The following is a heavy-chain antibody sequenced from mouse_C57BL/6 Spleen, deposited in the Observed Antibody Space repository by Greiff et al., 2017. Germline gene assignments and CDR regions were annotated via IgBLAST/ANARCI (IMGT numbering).Heavy chain of an antibody. CDR1: GFTFSSYA. J-gene: IGHJ4*01. CDR2: ISDGGSYT. CDR3: AREGVANYYAMDY. V-gene: IGHV5-4*01. Sequence: EVKVVESGGGLVKPGGSLKLSCAASGFTFSSYAMSWVRQTPEKRLEWVATISDGGSYTYYPDNVKGRFTISRDNAKNNLYLQMSHLKSEDTAMYYCAREGVANYYAMDYWGQGTSVTVSS. D-gene: IGHD1-1*01.